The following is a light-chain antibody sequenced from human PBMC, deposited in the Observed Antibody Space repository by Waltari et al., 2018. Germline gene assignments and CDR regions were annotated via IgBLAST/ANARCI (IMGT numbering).Light chain of an antibody. J-gene: IGLJ1*01. CDR1: SSNIGSNA. CDR3: AVWDYSLIAYV. CDR2: SNN. V-gene: IGLV1-44*01. Sequence: QSVLTQPPSASGTPGRRVTISCSGSSSNIGSNAVNWFQQLPGPAPKLLIHSNNTQPSGVPDRFSASKSGTSASLAISGLQSDDEADYYCAVWDYSLIAYVFGSGTKVTVL.